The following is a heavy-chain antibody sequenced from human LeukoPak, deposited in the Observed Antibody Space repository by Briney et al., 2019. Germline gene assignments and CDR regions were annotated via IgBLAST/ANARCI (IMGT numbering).Heavy chain of an antibody. J-gene: IGHJ5*02. D-gene: IGHD1-26*01. CDR1: GGTFSSYG. CDR2: IIPIFGTA. CDR3: AGVGATTSIEFDP. V-gene: IGHV1-69*13. Sequence: SVKVSCKASGGTFSSYGISWVRQAPGQGLEWMGGIIPIFGTANYAQRFQGRVTITADESTSTTYMELSSLRSEDTAVYYCAGVGATTSIEFDPWGQGTLVTVSS.